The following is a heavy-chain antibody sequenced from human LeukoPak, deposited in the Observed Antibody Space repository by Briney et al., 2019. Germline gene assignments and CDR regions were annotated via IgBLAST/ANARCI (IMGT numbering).Heavy chain of an antibody. D-gene: IGHD6-19*01. V-gene: IGHV3-30*14. Sequence: GGSLRLSCAASGFTFSSYAMHWVRQAPGKGLEWVAVISYDGSNKYYADSVKGRFTISRDNSKNMVYLQMNSLRPEDTAVYYCARTREKWQVLDYWGQGTLVPVSS. CDR2: ISYDGSNK. J-gene: IGHJ4*02. CDR1: GFTFSSYA. CDR3: ARTREKWQVLDY.